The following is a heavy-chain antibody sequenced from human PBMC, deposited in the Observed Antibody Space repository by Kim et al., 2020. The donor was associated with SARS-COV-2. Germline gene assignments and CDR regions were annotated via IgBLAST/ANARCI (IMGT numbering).Heavy chain of an antibody. CDR3: ARHNSPYSSSWYSRDPGGDAVSM. V-gene: IGHV4-39*01. Sequence: SETLSLTCTVSGGSISGSTYYWGWIRQPPGKGREWIGSAYYSESTYSNLSLKNLVSISVDTSKNLFSVKLSSVTAADTAVYYCARHNSPYSSSWYSRDPGGDAVSMWGQGTLVTVST. D-gene: IGHD6-13*01. J-gene: IGHJ3*02. CDR2: AYYSEST. CDR1: GGSISGSTYY.